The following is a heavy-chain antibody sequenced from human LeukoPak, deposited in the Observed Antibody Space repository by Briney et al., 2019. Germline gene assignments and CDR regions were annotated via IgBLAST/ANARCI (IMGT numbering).Heavy chain of an antibody. CDR2: IKQDGSEE. Sequence: PGGSLRLSCTASGFNFGDYTMSWFRQAPGKGLEWVANIKQDGSEEYYVDSVKGRFTISRDNAKNSLYLQMNSLGAEDTAVYFCARGSYQLLSRQFDYWGQGTLVTVSS. CDR3: ARGSYQLLSRQFDY. V-gene: IGHV3-7*01. D-gene: IGHD2-2*01. CDR1: GFNFGDYT. J-gene: IGHJ4*02.